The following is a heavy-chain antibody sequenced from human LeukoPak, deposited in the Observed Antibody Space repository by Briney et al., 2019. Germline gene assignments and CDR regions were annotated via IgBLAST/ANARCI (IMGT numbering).Heavy chain of an antibody. CDR1: GYTFTTYY. J-gene: IGHJ6*02. CDR2: INPSGGST. CDR3: ARDRHGSGTYNYYGMDV. V-gene: IGHV1-46*01. Sequence: ASVKVSCKASGYTFTTYYMHWVRQAPGQGLEWMGIINPSGGSTTYAQKFQGRATITRDTSTSTAYMEVSSLRSEDTAVYYCARDRHGSGTYNYYGMDVWGQGTTVTVSS. D-gene: IGHD3-10*01.